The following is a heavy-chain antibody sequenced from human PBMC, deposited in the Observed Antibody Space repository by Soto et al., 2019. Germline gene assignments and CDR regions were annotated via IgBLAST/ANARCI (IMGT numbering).Heavy chain of an antibody. V-gene: IGHV3-15*01. D-gene: IGHD6-6*01. CDR2: IKSKTDGGTT. CDR1: GFTFSNAW. J-gene: IGHJ4*02. Sequence: EVQLVESGGGLVIPGGSLRLSCAASGFTFSNAWLSWVRQAPGKGLEWVGRIKSKTDGGTTDYTAPVKGRFTISRDDSKHTLYLQMNSLKIEDTAVYYCTTGSTSTQNYWGQGTLVTVSS. CDR3: TTGSTSTQNY.